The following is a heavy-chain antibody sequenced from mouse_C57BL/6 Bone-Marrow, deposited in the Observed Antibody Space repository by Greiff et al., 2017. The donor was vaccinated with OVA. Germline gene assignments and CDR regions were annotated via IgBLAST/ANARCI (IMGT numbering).Heavy chain of an antibody. CDR3: AREEDDGYLYYFDY. Sequence: QVQLKQSGPELVKPGASVKISCKASGYAFSSSWMNWVKQRPGKGLEWIGRIYPGDGDTNYNGKFKGKATLTADKSSSTAYMQLSSLTSEDSAVYFCAREEDDGYLYYFDYWGQGTTLTVSS. V-gene: IGHV1-82*01. D-gene: IGHD2-3*01. CDR2: IYPGDGDT. CDR1: GYAFSSSW. J-gene: IGHJ2*01.